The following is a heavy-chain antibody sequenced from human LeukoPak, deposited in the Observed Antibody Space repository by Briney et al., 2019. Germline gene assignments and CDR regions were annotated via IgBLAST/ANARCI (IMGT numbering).Heavy chain of an antibody. J-gene: IGHJ4*02. Sequence: XEWIGFISYSGSTYYNPSLKSRVTISVDTSKNQFSLKLSSVTAADTAVYYCARSDWEYYFDYWGQGTLVTVSS. CDR3: ARSDWEYYFDY. CDR2: ISYSGST. V-gene: IGHV4-31*02. D-gene: IGHD3-9*01.